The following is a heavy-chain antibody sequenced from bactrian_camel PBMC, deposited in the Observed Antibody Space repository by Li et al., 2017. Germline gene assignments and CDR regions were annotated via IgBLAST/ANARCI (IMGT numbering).Heavy chain of an antibody. CDR2: IFSDGRT. Sequence: HVQLVESGGGLVQPGGSLRLSCAASGFAFNVWWLYWVRQAPGGECELVSIIFSDGRTYYADSVKGRFTISSAGNTLYLQMNSLKPGDTAVYYCAADGGVSDYVPRPFAYWGQGTQVTVS. CDR1: GFAFNVWW. V-gene: IGHV3S6*01. J-gene: IGHJ6*01. CDR3: AADGGVSDYVPRPFAY. D-gene: IGHD4*01.